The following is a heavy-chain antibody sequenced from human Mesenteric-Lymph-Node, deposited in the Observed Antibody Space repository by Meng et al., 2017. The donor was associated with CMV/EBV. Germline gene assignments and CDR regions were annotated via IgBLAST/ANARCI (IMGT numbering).Heavy chain of an antibody. J-gene: IGHJ4*02. CDR1: SGYY. D-gene: IGHD3-10*01. CDR2: INHSGST. CDR3: ARGSLRRVLLLFGEFSGFDY. Sequence: SGYYWSCIRRPPGRGLGWIREINHSGSTNCNPSLNGRVTISVDTSKNQFSLKLSSVTAADTAVYYCARGSLRRVLLLFGEFSGFDYWGQGTLVTVSS. V-gene: IGHV4-34*01.